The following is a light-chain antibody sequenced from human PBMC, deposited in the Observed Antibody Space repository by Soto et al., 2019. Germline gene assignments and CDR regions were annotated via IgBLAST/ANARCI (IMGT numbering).Light chain of an antibody. Sequence: EIVMTQSPATLSVSPGERATLSCRASQSVSSNLAWYQQKPGQAPRLLIYGASTRAPGIPARFSGSGSGTEFTLTISRLQSEDCAVYYCQQYNNWPPWTFGQGTKVEIK. CDR3: QQYNNWPPWT. J-gene: IGKJ1*01. V-gene: IGKV3-15*01. CDR1: QSVSSN. CDR2: GAS.